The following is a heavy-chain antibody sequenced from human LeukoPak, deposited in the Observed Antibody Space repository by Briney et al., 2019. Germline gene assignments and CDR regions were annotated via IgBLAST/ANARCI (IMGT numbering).Heavy chain of an antibody. V-gene: IGHV4-31*03. Sequence: PSETLSLTCTVSSGSISIGDYYRSWIRQHPGKGLEWIGCIYYSGSTYDNPSLKSRVTISVDTSKNQFSLNLSSVTAADTAVYYCARTKMKQNYYYYMDVWGKGTTVTVSS. CDR1: SGSISIGDYY. CDR3: ARTKMKQNYYYYMDV. J-gene: IGHJ6*03. D-gene: IGHD1/OR15-1a*01. CDR2: IYYSGST.